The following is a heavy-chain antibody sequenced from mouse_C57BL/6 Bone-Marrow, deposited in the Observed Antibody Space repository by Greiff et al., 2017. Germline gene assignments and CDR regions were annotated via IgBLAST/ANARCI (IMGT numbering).Heavy chain of an antibody. Sequence: QVQLKQSGAELARPGASVKMSCKASGYTFTSYTMHWVKQRPGQGLEWIGYINPSSGYTKYNQKFKDKATLTADKPSSTAYMQLSSLTSEDSAVYYCAITTVVAFDYWGQGTTLTVSS. CDR1: GYTFTSYT. D-gene: IGHD1-1*01. CDR2: INPSSGYT. J-gene: IGHJ2*01. CDR3: AITTVVAFDY. V-gene: IGHV1-4*01.